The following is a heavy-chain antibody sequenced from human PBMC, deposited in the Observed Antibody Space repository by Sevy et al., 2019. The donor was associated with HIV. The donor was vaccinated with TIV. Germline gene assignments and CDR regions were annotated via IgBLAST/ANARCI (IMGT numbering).Heavy chain of an antibody. V-gene: IGHV3-49*03. CDR1: GFTFGEYA. CDR2: IRSKAYGGTT. CDR3: TRKNYGGNSDFDY. Sequence: GGSLRLSCTASGFTFGEYAMSWFRQAPGKGLEWVGFIRSKAYGGTTEYAASVKGRVTISRDDSKSIAYLQMNSLKTEDTVVYYCTRKNYGGNSDFDYWGQGTLVTVSS. D-gene: IGHD4-17*01. J-gene: IGHJ4*02.